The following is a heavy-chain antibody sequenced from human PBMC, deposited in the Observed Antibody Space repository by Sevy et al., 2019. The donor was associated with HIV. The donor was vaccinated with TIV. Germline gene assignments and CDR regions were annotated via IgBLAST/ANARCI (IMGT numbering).Heavy chain of an antibody. CDR1: GFTFSSYA. D-gene: IGHD3-22*01. Sequence: GGSLRLSCAASGFTFSSYAMSWVRQAPGKGLEWVSAISGSGGSTYYADSVKGRFTISRDNSKNTLYLQMNSLRAEDTAVYYCAKDPPYYYDSSGYYPTDYWGQGTLVTVSS. V-gene: IGHV3-23*01. CDR3: AKDPPYYYDSSGYYPTDY. J-gene: IGHJ4*02. CDR2: ISGSGGST.